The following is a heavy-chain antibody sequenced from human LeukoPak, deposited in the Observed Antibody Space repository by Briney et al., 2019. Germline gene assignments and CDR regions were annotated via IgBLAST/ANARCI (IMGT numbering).Heavy chain of an antibody. Sequence: GGSLRLSCAASGFTFSDYYMSWIRQAPGKGLEWVSYISSSSSTIYYADSVKGRFTISRDNAKNSLYLQMNSLRAEDTAVYYCARDPLAYSSGWSGENWFDPWGQGTLVTVSS. CDR2: ISSSSSTI. V-gene: IGHV3-11*01. D-gene: IGHD6-19*01. J-gene: IGHJ5*02. CDR1: GFTFSDYY. CDR3: ARDPLAYSSGWSGENWFDP.